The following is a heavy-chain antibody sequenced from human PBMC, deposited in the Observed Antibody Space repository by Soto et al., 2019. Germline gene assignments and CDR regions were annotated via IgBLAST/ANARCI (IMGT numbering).Heavy chain of an antibody. Sequence: QVQLVQSGAEETKPGASVKVSCKASGYTFTTYAVPWVRQAPGQSLEWMGWVNVGNGDTKYSQKFQGRVTITRDTSARTVYMELSSLRSEDTAVYYCAKDGAVAGTALNWFDPWGQGTLVTVAS. CDR3: AKDGAVAGTALNWFDP. J-gene: IGHJ5*02. CDR1: GYTFTTYA. CDR2: VNVGNGDT. D-gene: IGHD6-19*01. V-gene: IGHV1-3*05.